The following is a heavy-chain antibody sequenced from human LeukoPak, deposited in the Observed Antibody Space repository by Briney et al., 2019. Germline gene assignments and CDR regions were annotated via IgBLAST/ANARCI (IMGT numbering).Heavy chain of an antibody. J-gene: IGHJ4*02. V-gene: IGHV3-7*01. CDR2: IREDGNEK. D-gene: IGHD3-10*01. CDR3: ARDLAGHYYGSGSSLDY. Sequence: GGSLRLSCAASGFTFSSYWMSWVRQAPGKGLEWVANIREDGNEKYYADSVKGQFTISRDNAKNSLFLQMDSLRAEDTAVYYCARDLAGHYYGSGSSLDYWGQGTLVTVSS. CDR1: GFTFSSYW.